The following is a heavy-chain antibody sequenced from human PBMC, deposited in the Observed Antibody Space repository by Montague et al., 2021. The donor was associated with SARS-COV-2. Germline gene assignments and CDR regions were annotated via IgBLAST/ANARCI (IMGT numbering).Heavy chain of an antibody. CDR2: VYASGIT. CDR1: GGSISSGSYY. J-gene: IGHJ5*01. CDR3: IRGLESVDS. V-gene: IGHV4-61*02. Sequence: ILSLTCTVSGGSISSGSYYWSWIRQPAGKGLEWIGRVYASGITNYNPSLKSRVTISLDTSKNQFSMRLSSVTAADTALYYCIRGLESVDSWGQGTLVTVSS.